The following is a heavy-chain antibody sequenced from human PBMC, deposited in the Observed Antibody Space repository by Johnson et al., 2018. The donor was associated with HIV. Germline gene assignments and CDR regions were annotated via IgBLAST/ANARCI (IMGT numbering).Heavy chain of an antibody. J-gene: IGHJ3*01. CDR3: ARAPEVWELRHPGTFDV. D-gene: IGHD3-3*01. CDR2: IKQDGSEK. CDR1: GFTVSSNY. Sequence: EVQLVESGGGLVQPGGSLRLSCAASGFTVSSNYMSWVRQAPGKGLEWVANIKQDGSEKYYVDSVKGRFTISRDNAKNSLFLQMNSLRAEDTAVYYCARAPEVWELRHPGTFDVWGQGTMVTVSS. V-gene: IGHV3-7*03.